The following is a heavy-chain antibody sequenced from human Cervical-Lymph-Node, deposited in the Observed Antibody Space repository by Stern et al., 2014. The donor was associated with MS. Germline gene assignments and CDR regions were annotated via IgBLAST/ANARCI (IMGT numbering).Heavy chain of an antibody. J-gene: IGHJ4*02. CDR1: GDSINSSTYF. D-gene: IGHD3-16*02. CDR2: MHYSGST. CDR3: ARAYVWGTFRYLDS. V-gene: IGHV4-39*01. Sequence: QLQLQESGPGLVKPSETLSLTCTVSGDSINSSTYFWGWIRQPPGKGLEWIGNMHYSGSTYYNPSLKSRVTTSADPSKSQFFLKLSSGTATDTAVYYCARAYVWGTFRYLDSWGQGTLVTVSS.